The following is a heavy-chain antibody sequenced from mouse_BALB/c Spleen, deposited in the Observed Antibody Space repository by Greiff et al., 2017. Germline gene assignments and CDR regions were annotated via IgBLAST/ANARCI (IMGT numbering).Heavy chain of an antibody. CDR2: IWGGGST. CDR3: ARSGSPYEGFAY. Sequence: VKLMESGPGLVAPSQSLSITCTVSGFSLSRYSVHWVRQPPGKGLEWLGMIWGGGSTDYNSALKSRLSISKDNSKSQVFLKMNSLQTDDTAMYYCARSGSPYEGFAYWGQGTLVTVSA. J-gene: IGHJ3*01. D-gene: IGHD1-1*02. V-gene: IGHV2-6-4*01. CDR1: GFSLSRYS.